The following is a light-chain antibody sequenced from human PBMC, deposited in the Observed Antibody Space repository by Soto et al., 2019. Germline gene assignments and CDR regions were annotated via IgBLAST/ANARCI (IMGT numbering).Light chain of an antibody. Sequence: QSVLTQPRSVSGSPGQSVTISCTGTSSDVGGYNYVSWYQQHPGKAPKLMMYDVSKRPSGVPDRFSGSNSGNTASLTISGLQAEDEADHYCCSYAGSYTFGVFGTGSKVTVL. V-gene: IGLV2-11*01. CDR1: SSDVGGYNY. J-gene: IGLJ1*01. CDR2: DVS. CDR3: CSYAGSYTFGV.